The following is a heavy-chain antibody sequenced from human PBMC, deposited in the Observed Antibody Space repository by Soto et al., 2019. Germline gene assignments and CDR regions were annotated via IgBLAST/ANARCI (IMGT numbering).Heavy chain of an antibody. Sequence: EVPLQESGGSLVQPGGSLTLPCPASGFVSRTYLMCGVRQAPGKGLDWVANINQDGSVEYYPDSVRARFTISRDNSKKSLFLDMNSLRAEDTAVYYCATYHGGDWECERHRYWGQGTLVRVSS. D-gene: IGHD2-21*02. CDR3: ATYHGGDWECERHRY. V-gene: IGHV3-7*01. CDR1: GFVSRTYL. J-gene: IGHJ4*02. CDR2: INQDGSVE.